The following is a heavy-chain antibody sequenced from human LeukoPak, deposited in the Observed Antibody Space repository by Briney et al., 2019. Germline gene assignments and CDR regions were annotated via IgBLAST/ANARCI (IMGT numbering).Heavy chain of an antibody. D-gene: IGHD3-3*01. V-gene: IGHV4-61*08. J-gene: IGHJ4*02. Sequence: SETLSLTCTVSGGSISNGDHYWSWIRQHPGKGLEWIGHIYYSGSTNYNPSLKSRVTISVDTSKNQFSLKLSSVTAADTAVYYCARASIFGVVIFDYWGQGTLVTVSS. CDR1: GGSISNGDHY. CDR2: IYYSGST. CDR3: ARASIFGVVIFDY.